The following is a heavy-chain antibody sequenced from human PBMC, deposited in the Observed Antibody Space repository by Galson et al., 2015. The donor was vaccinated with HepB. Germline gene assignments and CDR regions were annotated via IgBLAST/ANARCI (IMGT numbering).Heavy chain of an antibody. Sequence: SLRLSCAASGFTFNSYAMHWVRQAPGKGLQWVAVITYDGTNKFYARSVKGRFTISSDNSGNTLFLQMNSLRPEDTALSYCVKGGGYSAIRGRGGFDSWSQGALVTVSS. V-gene: IGHV3-30*04. CDR3: VKGGGYSAIRGRGGFDS. CDR1: GFTFNSYA. D-gene: IGHD1-26*01. CDR2: ITYDGTNK. J-gene: IGHJ4*02.